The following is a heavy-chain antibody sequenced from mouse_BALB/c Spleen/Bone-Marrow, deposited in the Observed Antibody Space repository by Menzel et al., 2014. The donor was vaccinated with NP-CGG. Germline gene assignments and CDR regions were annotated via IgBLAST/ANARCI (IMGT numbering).Heavy chain of an antibody. Sequence: EVHLVESGAELVKPGASVKSSCTASGFNIEDTYVHWVKQRPEQGLEWIGRIDPANGNTKYDPKFQGKATVTSDTSSNTAYLHLNSLTSEDTAVYYCAEGYDSWFAYWGQGTLVTVSA. CDR2: IDPANGNT. D-gene: IGHD2-2*01. J-gene: IGHJ3*01. CDR3: AEGYDSWFAY. V-gene: IGHV14-3*02. CDR1: GFNIEDTY.